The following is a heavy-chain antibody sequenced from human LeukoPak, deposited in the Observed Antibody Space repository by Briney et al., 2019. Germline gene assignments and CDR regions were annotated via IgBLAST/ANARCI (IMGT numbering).Heavy chain of an antibody. V-gene: IGHV4-38-2*02. CDR3: AREGCSSTSCYDHWFDP. CDR1: GYSISSGYY. J-gene: IGHJ5*02. D-gene: IGHD2-2*01. Sequence: SETLSRTCAVSGYSISSGYYWGWIRPPPGKGLEWIGSIYHSGSTYYNPSLKSRVTISVDTSKNQFSLKLSSVTAADTAVYYCAREGCSSTSCYDHWFDPWGQGTLVTVSS. CDR2: IYHSGST.